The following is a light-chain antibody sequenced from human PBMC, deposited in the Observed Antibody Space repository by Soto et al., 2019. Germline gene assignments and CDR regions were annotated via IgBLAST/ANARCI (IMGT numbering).Light chain of an antibody. V-gene: IGKV3-20*01. CDR1: QSVSNNY. CDR3: QQYGSSGT. J-gene: IGKJ1*01. Sequence: VLTQSPGTLSLSPGERATLSCRASQSVSNNYLAWYQQKPGQAPRLLIYGASNRATGIPDRFSVSGSGTEFTLTISRMEPEDFAVDDCQQYGSSGTFCQGTKVDNK. CDR2: GAS.